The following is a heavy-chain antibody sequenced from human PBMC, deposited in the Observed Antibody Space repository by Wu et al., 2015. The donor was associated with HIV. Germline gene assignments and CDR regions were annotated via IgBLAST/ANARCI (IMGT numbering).Heavy chain of an antibody. D-gene: IGHD3-10*01. CDR2: ISTYNGKT. V-gene: IGHV1-18*01. J-gene: IGHJ4*02. CDR1: GYTFTTYA. CDR3: AVMVRGVIIRRYFDY. Sequence: QVQLVQSGGEVKKPGDSVKVSCKASGYTFTTYATSWVRQAPGQGLEWMGWISTYNGKTDYTQKVQGRVTLTTDTSTSTAYMELRSLTSDDTAMYYCAVMVRGVIIRRYFDYWGQGTLVIVSS.